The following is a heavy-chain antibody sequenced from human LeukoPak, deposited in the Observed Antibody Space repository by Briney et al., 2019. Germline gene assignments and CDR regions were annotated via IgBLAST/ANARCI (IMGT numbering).Heavy chain of an antibody. CDR3: ARSGADIVVVPAAMSYYYYYYMDV. Sequence: ASQTLSLTCTVSGGSISSGSYYWSWIRQPAGKGLEWIGRIYTSGSTNYNPSLESRVTISVDTSKNQFSLKLSSVTAADTAVYYCARSGADIVVVPAAMSYYYYYYMDVWGKGTTVTVSS. V-gene: IGHV4-61*02. J-gene: IGHJ6*03. D-gene: IGHD2-2*01. CDR1: GGSISSGSYY. CDR2: IYTSGST.